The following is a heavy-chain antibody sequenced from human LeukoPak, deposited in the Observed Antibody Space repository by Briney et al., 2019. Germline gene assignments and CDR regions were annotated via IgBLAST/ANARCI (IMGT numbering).Heavy chain of an antibody. CDR3: ARGGDYYDSSGYYPDLFGY. CDR1: GYTFTSYG. CDR2: ISAYNGNT. D-gene: IGHD3-22*01. J-gene: IGHJ4*02. Sequence: ASVKVSCKASGYTFTSYGISWVRQAPGQGLEWMGWISAYNGNTNYAQKLQGRVTMTTDTSTSTAYMELRSLRSDDTAVYYCARGGDYYDSSGYYPDLFGYWGQGTLATVSS. V-gene: IGHV1-18*01.